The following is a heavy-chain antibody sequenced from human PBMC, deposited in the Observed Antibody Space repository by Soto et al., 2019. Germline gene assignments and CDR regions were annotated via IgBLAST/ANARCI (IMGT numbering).Heavy chain of an antibody. J-gene: IGHJ6*02. D-gene: IGHD5-18*01. CDR2: IYHSESP. CDR3: ARLRYSYGRYYAMDV. Sequence: LSLTCSISDAASASHYWTWIRQPPGMGLEWLGWIYHSESPKYNPSLKSRVTISLDTSVNQSSLKLTSVTAADTAVYYCARLRYSYGRYYAMDVWGSGTTVT. V-gene: IGHV4-59*08. CDR1: DAASASHY.